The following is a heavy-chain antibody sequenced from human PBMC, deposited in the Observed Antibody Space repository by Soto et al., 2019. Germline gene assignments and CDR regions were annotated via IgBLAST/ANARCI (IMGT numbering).Heavy chain of an antibody. J-gene: IGHJ4*02. CDR2: ISGSGGST. Sequence: EVQLLESGGGLVQPGGSLRLSCAASGFTFSSYAMSWVRQAPGKGLEWVSAISGSGGSTYYADSVKGRFTISRDNSKNTLYLQMNSLRAEDTAVYYCAKDADYYYDSSGYWVLLDWGQGTLVTVSS. CDR1: GFTFSSYA. CDR3: AKDADYYYDSSGYWVLLD. D-gene: IGHD3-22*01. V-gene: IGHV3-23*01.